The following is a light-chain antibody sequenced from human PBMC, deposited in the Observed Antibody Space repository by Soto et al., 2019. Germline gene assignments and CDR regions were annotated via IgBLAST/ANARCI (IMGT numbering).Light chain of an antibody. CDR3: QQYNNWPPWT. CDR2: GAS. J-gene: IGKJ1*01. V-gene: IGKV3-15*01. Sequence: EIVMTQSPATLSVSQGERATLSCRASQSVSSNLAWYQQKPGQAPRLLSYGASTRATGIPARVSGSGSGTEFTLTISSLQSEDFAVYYCQQYNNWPPWTFGQGTKVEIK. CDR1: QSVSSN.